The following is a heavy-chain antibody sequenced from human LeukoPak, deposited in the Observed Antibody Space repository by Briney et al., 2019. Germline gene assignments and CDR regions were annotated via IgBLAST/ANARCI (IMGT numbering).Heavy chain of an antibody. J-gene: IGHJ6*03. CDR2: IATSGST. V-gene: IGHV4-4*07. D-gene: IGHD2-8*02. CDR3: ARVYWSYYYYMDV. CDR1: GGSISSYY. Sequence: SETLSLTCTVSGGSISSYYWSWIRQPAGKGLEWIGRIATSGSTNYNPSLKSRVTMSVDMSKNQFSLKLRSVTAADTAVYYCARVYWSYYYYMDVWGKGTTVTVSS.